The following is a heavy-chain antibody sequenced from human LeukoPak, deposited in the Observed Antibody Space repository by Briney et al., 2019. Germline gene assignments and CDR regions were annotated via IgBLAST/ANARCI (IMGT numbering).Heavy chain of an antibody. D-gene: IGHD3-22*01. CDR2: INPNSGNT. CDR1: GYTFTGYY. CDR3: ATTGFTMNDY. V-gene: IGHV1-8*02. Sequence: RASVTVSCKASGYTFTGYYMHWVRQAPGQGLEWMGWINPNSGNTGYAQKFQGRVTMTRNTSISTAYMELSSLRSEDTAVYYCATTGFTMNDYWGQGTLVTVSS. J-gene: IGHJ4*02.